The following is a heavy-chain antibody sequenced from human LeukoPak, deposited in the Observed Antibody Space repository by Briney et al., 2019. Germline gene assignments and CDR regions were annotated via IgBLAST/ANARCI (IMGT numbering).Heavy chain of an antibody. CDR2: IRYDGSNK. V-gene: IGHV3-30*02. J-gene: IGHJ4*02. CDR3: AKDKSIAAPFDS. D-gene: IGHD6-6*01. Sequence: GGSLRLSCAASGFTFSSYGMHWVRQAPGKGLEWVAFIRYDGSNKYYADSVKGRFTISRDNSKNTLYLQMNSLRAEDTARYYCAKDKSIAAPFDSWDQGTLVTVSS. CDR1: GFTFSSYG.